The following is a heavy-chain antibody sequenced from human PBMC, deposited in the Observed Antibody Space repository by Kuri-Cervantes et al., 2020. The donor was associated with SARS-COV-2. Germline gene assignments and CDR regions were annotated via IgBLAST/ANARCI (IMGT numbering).Heavy chain of an antibody. J-gene: IGHJ4*02. CDR1: GYTFPNYG. V-gene: IGHV1-2*06. Sequence: ASVKVSCKGSGYTFPNYGFSWVRQAPGQGLEWMGRINPNSGGTNYAQKFQGRVTMTRDTSISTAYLELSRLRSDDTAVYYCARAGGISSGYYYRLDYWGQGTLVTVSS. CDR2: INPNSGGT. CDR3: ARAGGISSGYYYRLDY. D-gene: IGHD3-22*01.